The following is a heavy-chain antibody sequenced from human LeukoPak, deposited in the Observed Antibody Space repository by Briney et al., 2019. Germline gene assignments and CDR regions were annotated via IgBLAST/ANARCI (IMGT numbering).Heavy chain of an antibody. CDR2: IYYSGST. D-gene: IGHD5-12*01. CDR3: ARSPRGYSGYESRYYFDY. V-gene: IGHV4-39*01. CDR1: GGSISSSSYY. J-gene: IGHJ4*02. Sequence: SETLSLTCTVSGGSISSSSYYWGWIRQPPGKGLEWFGSIYYSGSTYYHPSLKSRVTISVDTSKNQFSLKLSSVTAADTAVYYCARSPRGYSGYESRYYFDYWGQGTLVTVSS.